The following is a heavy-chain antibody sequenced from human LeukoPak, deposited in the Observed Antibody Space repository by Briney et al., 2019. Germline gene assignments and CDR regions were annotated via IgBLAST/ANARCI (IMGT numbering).Heavy chain of an antibody. V-gene: IGHV4-39*07. J-gene: IGHJ6*03. CDR2: IYYSGST. CDR1: GGSISSSSYY. Sequence: SETLSLTCTVSGGSISSSSYYWDWIRQPPGKGLEWIGSIYYSGSTYYNPSLKSRVTISVDTSKNQFSLKLSSVTAADTAVYYCARTYCYYYYMDVWGKGTTVTISS. CDR3: ARTYCYYYYMDV. D-gene: IGHD2-15*01.